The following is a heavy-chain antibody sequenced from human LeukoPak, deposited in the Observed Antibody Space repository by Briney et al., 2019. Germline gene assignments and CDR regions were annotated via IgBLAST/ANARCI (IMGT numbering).Heavy chain of an antibody. Sequence: PSETLSLTCTVSGGSISSYYWSWIRQPAEKGLEWIGRIYTSGSTNYNPSLKSRVTMSVDTSKNQFSLKLSSVTAADTAVYYCATPGYSSSWYSGNDAFDIWGQGTMVTVSS. V-gene: IGHV4-4*07. CDR3: ATPGYSSSWYSGNDAFDI. CDR1: GGSISSYY. J-gene: IGHJ3*02. CDR2: IYTSGST. D-gene: IGHD6-13*01.